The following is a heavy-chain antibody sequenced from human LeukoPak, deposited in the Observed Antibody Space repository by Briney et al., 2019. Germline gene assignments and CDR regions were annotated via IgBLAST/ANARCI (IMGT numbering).Heavy chain of an antibody. D-gene: IGHD3-10*01. CDR3: ARAGSPRD. Sequence: PGGSLRLSCTVSGFTFSNSWMNWVRQAPGKGLEWVANIKQDGSEKNYVDSVKGRFTISRDNAKNSLYLQMNSLRAEDTAVYYRARAGSPRDWGRGTLVTVSS. CDR2: IKQDGSEK. J-gene: IGHJ4*02. V-gene: IGHV3-7*01. CDR1: GFTFSNSW.